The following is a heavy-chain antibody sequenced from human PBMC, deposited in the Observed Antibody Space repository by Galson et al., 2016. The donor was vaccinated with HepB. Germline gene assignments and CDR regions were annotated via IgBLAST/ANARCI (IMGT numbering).Heavy chain of an antibody. CDR3: ARDPHALDF. CDR1: GFTLSSNA. CDR2: ISRSTPTI. J-gene: IGHJ4*02. V-gene: IGHV3-48*02. Sequence: SLRLSCAASGFTLSSNAMAWVRQAPGKGLEWVSYISRSTPTIYYADSVKGRFTVSRDNAKNSLYLQMNNLRDEDTAVYYCARDPHALDFWGQGTLVTVSS.